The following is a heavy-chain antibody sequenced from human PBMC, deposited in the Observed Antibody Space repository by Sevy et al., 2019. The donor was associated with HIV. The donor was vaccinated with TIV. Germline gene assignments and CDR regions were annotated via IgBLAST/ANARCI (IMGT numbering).Heavy chain of an antibody. V-gene: IGHV3-33*01. Sequence: GGSLRLSCAASGFTFSSYGMHWVRQAPGKGLEWVALIWFDGSNTYYADSVKGRFTISRDIAKNTLHLQMHSLRGEDTAVYYCARDLEFYDNGDYGPAFMPDYWGQGTLVTVSS. D-gene: IGHD4-17*01. CDR1: GFTFSSYG. J-gene: IGHJ4*02. CDR3: ARDLEFYDNGDYGPAFMPDY. CDR2: IWFDGSNT.